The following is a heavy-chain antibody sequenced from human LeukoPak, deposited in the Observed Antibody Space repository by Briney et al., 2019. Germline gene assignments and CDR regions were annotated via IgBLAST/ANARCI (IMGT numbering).Heavy chain of an antibody. CDR3: GRGFALDF. V-gene: IGHV6-1*01. Sequence: SHTLSLTCDISGDTVSSNSAAWNWIRQSPSRGLEWRGRTYYRSKWYYDYAVSVKSRITISPDTSKTQFSLQLNSVTADDTAVYYCGRGFALDFWGQGTMVTVSS. CDR1: GDTVSSNSAA. J-gene: IGHJ3*01. CDR2: TYYRSKWYY.